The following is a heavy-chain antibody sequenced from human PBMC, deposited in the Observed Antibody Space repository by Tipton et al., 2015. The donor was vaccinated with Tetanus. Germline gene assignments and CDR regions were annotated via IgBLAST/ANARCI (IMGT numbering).Heavy chain of an antibody. CDR2: VHYTGKD. V-gene: IGHV4-59*13. J-gene: IGHJ3*02. CDR1: GGSISTYY. D-gene: IGHD1/OR15-1a*01. Sequence: TLSLTCIVSGGSISTYYWSWIRQRPGRGLEWVGYVHYTGKDNYNPSLRSRVTLSVDTSKNQFYLQMRSVTAADTAVYYCARIGWPENNKPCFDIWGQGTMVPVSS. CDR3: ARIGWPENNKPCFDI.